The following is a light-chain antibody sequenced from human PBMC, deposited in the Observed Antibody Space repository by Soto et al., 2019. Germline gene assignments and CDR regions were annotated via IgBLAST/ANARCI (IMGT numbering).Light chain of an antibody. CDR2: AAS. CDR1: QGISTY. CDR3: QQSYRTPYT. Sequence: DIQMTQSPSSLSASVGDRVTITCRASQGISTYLVWYQQRQGRAPKLLIYAASSLLSRVPSRFGGSGSGSDFTLTISSLQPVGVATYYGQQSYRTPYTVGQGTKLETK. V-gene: IGKV1-39*01. J-gene: IGKJ2*01.